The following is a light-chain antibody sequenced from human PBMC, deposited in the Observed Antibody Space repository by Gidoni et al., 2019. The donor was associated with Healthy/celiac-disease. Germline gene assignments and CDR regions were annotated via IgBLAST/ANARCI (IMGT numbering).Light chain of an antibody. J-gene: IGLJ1*01. Sequence: QSALTQPAPVSGPPGQSITISCTGTSSDVGGYNYVSWYQQHPGKAPKLMIYDVSNRPSGVSNRFSGSKSGNTASLTISGLQAEDEADYYCSSYTSSSTLFGTGTKVTVL. CDR1: SSDVGGYNY. CDR3: SSYTSSSTL. CDR2: DVS. V-gene: IGLV2-14*03.